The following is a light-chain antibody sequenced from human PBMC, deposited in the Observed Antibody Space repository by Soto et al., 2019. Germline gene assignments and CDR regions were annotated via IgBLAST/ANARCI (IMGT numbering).Light chain of an antibody. CDR1: SSDIGDYDY. CDR2: DVT. CDR3: CSYTDIALDVV. J-gene: IGLJ2*01. Sequence: QSVLTQSASVSGSPGQSITISCTGTSSDIGDYDYVSWYQHLPGKAPKLLIFDVTHRPSGVSDRFSGSKSGNTAPLTISGVRPEDEADYYCCSYTDIALDVVFGGGTQLTVL. V-gene: IGLV2-14*01.